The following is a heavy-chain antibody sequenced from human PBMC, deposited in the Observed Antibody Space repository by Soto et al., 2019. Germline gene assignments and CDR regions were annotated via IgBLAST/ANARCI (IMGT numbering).Heavy chain of an antibody. J-gene: IGHJ4*02. V-gene: IGHV4-59*01. Sequence: QVQLQESGPGLVKPSETLSLTCTVSGGSISSYYWSWIRQPPGKGLEWIGYIYYSGSTNYNPSLKRRVTISVDTSKNQFSLKLSSVTAADTAVYYCARGFWGYFDYWGQGTLVTVSS. CDR1: GGSISSYY. CDR3: ARGFWGYFDY. CDR2: IYYSGST. D-gene: IGHD3-16*01.